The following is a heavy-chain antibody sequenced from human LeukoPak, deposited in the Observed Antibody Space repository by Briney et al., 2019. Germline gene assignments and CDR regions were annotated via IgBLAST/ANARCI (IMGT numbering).Heavy chain of an antibody. CDR3: AKTYDSSGYYYQPFFDY. CDR1: GGSISSYY. J-gene: IGHJ4*02. Sequence: SETLSLTCTVSGGSISSYYWSWIRQPPGKGLEWIGYIYYSGSTNYNPSLKSRVTISVDTSKNQFSLKLSSVTAADTAVYYCAKTYDSSGYYYQPFFDYWGQGTLVTVSS. CDR2: IYYSGST. D-gene: IGHD3-22*01. V-gene: IGHV4-59*12.